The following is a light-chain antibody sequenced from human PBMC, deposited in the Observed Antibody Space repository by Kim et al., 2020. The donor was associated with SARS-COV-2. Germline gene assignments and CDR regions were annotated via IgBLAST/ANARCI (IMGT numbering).Light chain of an antibody. CDR2: DVS. CDR3: SSYTSSSTWV. CDR1: SSDVGGYNY. J-gene: IGLJ3*02. Sequence: GQAINISCTGNSSDVGGYNYVSWYQQHPGKAPKLMIYDVSKRPSGVSNRFSGSKSGNTASLTISGLQAEDEADYYCSSYTSSSTWVFGGGTQLTVL. V-gene: IGLV2-14*04.